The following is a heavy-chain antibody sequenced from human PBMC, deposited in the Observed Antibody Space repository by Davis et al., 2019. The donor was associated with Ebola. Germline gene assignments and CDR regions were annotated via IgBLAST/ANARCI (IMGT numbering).Heavy chain of an antibody. Sequence: GESLKISCKASGYSFTTYWITWVRQLPGKGLEWMGRIDTSDSYTNYSPSFQGHVAISVDKSITTAYLQWSSLKASDTAMYYCARLRLNEGGLTGYYIADYWGQGSLVTVSA. V-gene: IGHV5-10-1*01. CDR2: IDTSDSYT. J-gene: IGHJ4*02. D-gene: IGHD3-9*01. CDR1: GYSFTTYW. CDR3: ARLRLNEGGLTGYYIADY.